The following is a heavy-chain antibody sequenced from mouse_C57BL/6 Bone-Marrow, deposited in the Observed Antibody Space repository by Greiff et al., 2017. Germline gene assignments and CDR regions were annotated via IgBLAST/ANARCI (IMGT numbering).Heavy chain of an antibody. CDR1: GYAFSSSW. Sequence: QVQLKQSGPELVKPGASVKISCKASGYAFSSSWMNWVKQRPGKGLEWIGRIYPGDGDTNYNGKFKGKATLTADKSSSTAYMQLSSLTSEDSAVYFCAKAMVTKDWGQETLVTVSA. V-gene: IGHV1-82*01. CDR2: IYPGDGDT. J-gene: IGHJ3*01. CDR3: AKAMVTKD. D-gene: IGHD2-2*01.